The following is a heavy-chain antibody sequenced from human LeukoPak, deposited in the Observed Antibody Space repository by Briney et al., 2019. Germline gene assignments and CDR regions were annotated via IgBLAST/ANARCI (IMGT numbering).Heavy chain of an antibody. V-gene: IGHV4-4*09. CDR3: ARFTYTTRPSDV. J-gene: IGHJ6*04. CDR1: GGSISSYY. CDR2: IYTSGST. D-gene: IGHD3-16*01. Sequence: ASETLSLTCTVSGGSISSYYWSWIRQPPGKGLEWIGYIYTSGSTNYNPSLKSRVTMSVDTSMNQFSLRLSSVTAADTAVYYCARFTYTTRPSDVWGKGTMVTVSS.